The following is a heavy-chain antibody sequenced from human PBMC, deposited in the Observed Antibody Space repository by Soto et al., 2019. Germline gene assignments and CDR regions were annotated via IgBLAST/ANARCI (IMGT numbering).Heavy chain of an antibody. CDR3: AKDLGYCTNGVCYPSDYYYYGMDV. V-gene: IGHV3-48*04. CDR1: GVTVSSYG. D-gene: IGHD2-8*01. J-gene: IGHJ6*02. Sequence: RADRISCEPSGVTVSSYGRNWVRQNTGKGLEWVSYISTAGTVKYYADSVKGRFTISRDNAENSLFLQMNSLRAEDTAVYYCAKDLGYCTNGVCYPSDYYYYGMDVWVQGTTVPVFS. CDR2: ISTAGTVK.